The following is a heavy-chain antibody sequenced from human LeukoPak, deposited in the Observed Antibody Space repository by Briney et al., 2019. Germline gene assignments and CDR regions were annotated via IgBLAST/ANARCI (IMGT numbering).Heavy chain of an antibody. Sequence: SETLSLTCAVYGGSFSGYYWSWIRQPPGKGLEWIGEINHSGSTNYNPSLKSRVTISVDTSKNQFSLKLSSVTAADTAVYYCARGSGSRAHYWGQGTLVTVSS. CDR3: ARGSGSRAHY. CDR1: GGSFSGYY. D-gene: IGHD3-10*01. CDR2: INHSGST. J-gene: IGHJ4*02. V-gene: IGHV4-34*01.